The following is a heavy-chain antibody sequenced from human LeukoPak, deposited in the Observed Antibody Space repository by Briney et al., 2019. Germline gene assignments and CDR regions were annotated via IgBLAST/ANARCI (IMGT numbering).Heavy chain of an antibody. V-gene: IGHV4-31*03. J-gene: IGHJ4*02. D-gene: IGHD3-10*01. CDR1: GDSIFSVGYY. CDR2: IYFSGNT. Sequence: SETLSLTCTVSGDSIFSVGYYWTWIRQHPGKGLEWIGYIYFSGNTYYNPSLKSRVTMSVDTSKNQFSLKLTSVTAADTAVYYCAKIKYRGSGSPGSFDYWGQGSLVTVSS. CDR3: AKIKYRGSGSPGSFDY.